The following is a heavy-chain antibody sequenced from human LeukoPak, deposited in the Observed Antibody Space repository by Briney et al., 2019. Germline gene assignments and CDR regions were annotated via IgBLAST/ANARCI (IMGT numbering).Heavy chain of an antibody. D-gene: IGHD2-15*01. CDR3: ARALLGCSGGSCYVWAFDI. CDR2: IYYSGST. J-gene: IGHJ3*02. CDR1: GGSISSGDYY. V-gene: IGHV4-30-4*08. Sequence: SETLSLTCTVSGGSISSGDYYWSWIRQPPGKGLEWIGYIYYSGSTYYNPSLKSRVTISVDTSKNQFSLKLSSVTAADTAVYYCARALLGCSGGSCYVWAFDIWGQGTMVTVSS.